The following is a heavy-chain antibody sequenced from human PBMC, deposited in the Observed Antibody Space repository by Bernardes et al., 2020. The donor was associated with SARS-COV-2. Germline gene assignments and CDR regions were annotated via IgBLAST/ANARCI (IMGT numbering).Heavy chain of an antibody. J-gene: IGHJ6*02. CDR2: ISWDGGST. D-gene: IGHD3-10*01. V-gene: IGHV3-43*01. CDR1: GFTFDDYT. Sequence: GGSLRLSCAASGFTFDDYTMHWVRQAPGKGLEWVSLISWDGGSTYYADSVKGRFTISRDNSKNSLYLQMNSLRTEDTALYYCAKDTGPPDYYGSGSYYSYYYYGMDVWGQGTTVTVSS. CDR3: AKDTGPPDYYGSGSYYSYYYYGMDV.